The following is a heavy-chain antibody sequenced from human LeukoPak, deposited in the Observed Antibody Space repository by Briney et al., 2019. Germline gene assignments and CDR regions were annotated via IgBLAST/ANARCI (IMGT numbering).Heavy chain of an antibody. V-gene: IGHV1-18*04. CDR1: GYTFTSYY. D-gene: IGHD2-15*01. CDR2: ISAYNGNT. CDR3: ARDIGYCSGGSCRYWFDP. Sequence: GASVKVSCKASGYTFTSYYMHWVRQAPGQGLEWMGWISAYNGNTNYAQKVQGRVTMTTDTSTSTVYMELRSLRSDDTAVYYCARDIGYCSGGSCRYWFDPWGQGTLVTVSS. J-gene: IGHJ5*02.